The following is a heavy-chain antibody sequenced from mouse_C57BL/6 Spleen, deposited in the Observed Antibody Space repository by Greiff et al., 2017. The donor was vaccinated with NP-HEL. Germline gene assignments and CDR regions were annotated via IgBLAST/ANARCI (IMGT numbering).Heavy chain of an antibody. D-gene: IGHD2-1*01. CDR3: ARRVGNYLLDY. J-gene: IGHJ2*01. CDR2: IYPGSGST. CDR1: GYTFTSYW. V-gene: IGHV1-55*01. Sequence: QVQLQQPGAELVKPGASVKMSCKASGYTFTSYWITWVKQRPGQGLEWIGDIYPGSGSTNSNEKFKSKATLTVDTSSSTAYMQLSSLTSEDSAVYYCARRVGNYLLDYWVQGTTLTVSS.